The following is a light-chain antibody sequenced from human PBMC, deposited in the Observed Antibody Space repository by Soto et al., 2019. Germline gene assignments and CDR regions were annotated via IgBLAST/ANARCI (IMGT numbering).Light chain of an antibody. CDR2: RNS. CDR1: SSNIGSNY. Sequence: QAVVTQPPSASGTPGQRVTISCSGSSSNIGSNYVYWYQQLPGTVPQLLFYRNSERPSGVPDRFSGSKSGTSASLAISGLRSGEEADYYSVSWVGGLGGGVSGGGTKLTFL. J-gene: IGLJ2*01. CDR3: VSWVGGLGGGV. V-gene: IGLV1-47*01.